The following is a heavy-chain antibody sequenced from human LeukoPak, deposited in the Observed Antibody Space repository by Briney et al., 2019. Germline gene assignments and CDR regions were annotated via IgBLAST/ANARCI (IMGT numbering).Heavy chain of an antibody. Sequence: SETLSLTCTVSGGSISSGGYYWSWIRQPPGKGLEWIGYIYHSGSTYYNPSLKSRVTISVDRSKNQFSLKLSSVTAADTAVYYCARGRTRYCSSTSCYIHAFDIWGQGTMVTVSS. J-gene: IGHJ3*02. CDR1: GGSISSGGYY. CDR3: ARGRTRYCSSTSCYIHAFDI. V-gene: IGHV4-30-2*01. CDR2: IYHSGST. D-gene: IGHD2-2*02.